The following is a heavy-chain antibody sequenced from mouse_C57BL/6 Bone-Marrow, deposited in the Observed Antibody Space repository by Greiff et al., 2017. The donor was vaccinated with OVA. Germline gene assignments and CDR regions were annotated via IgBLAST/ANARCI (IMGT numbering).Heavy chain of an antibody. CDR1: GYTFTSYW. V-gene: IGHV1-50*01. CDR2: IDPSDSYT. J-gene: IGHJ3*01. Sequence: QVQLQQPGAELVKPGASVKLSCKASGYTFTSYWMQWVKQRPGQGLEWIGEIDPSDSYTNYNQKFKGKATLTVDTSSSTASMQLSSLTSEDSAVYYCGVLAYWGQGTLVTVSA. CDR3: GVLAY.